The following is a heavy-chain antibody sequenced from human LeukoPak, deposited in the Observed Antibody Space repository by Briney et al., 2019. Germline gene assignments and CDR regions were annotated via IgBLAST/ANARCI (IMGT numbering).Heavy chain of an antibody. J-gene: IGHJ6*03. CDR3: AWNIAVSSANNDYYYYYMDV. CDR2: ISAYNGNT. CDR1: GYTFTSYG. Sequence: GASVKGSCKASGYTFTSYGTGWVRQAPGQGLEWMGWISAYNGNTNYAQKLQGRVTMTTDTSTSTAYMELRSLRSDDTAVYYCAWNIAVSSANNDYYYYYMDVWGKGTTVTVSS. D-gene: IGHD6-19*01. V-gene: IGHV1-18*01.